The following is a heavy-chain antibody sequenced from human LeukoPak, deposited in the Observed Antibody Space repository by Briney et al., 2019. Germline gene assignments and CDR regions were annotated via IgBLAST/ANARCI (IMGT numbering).Heavy chain of an antibody. V-gene: IGHV4-38-2*02. CDR1: GYSISSGYY. CDR2: IYHSGST. J-gene: IGHJ6*02. Sequence: PSETLTLTCTVSGYSISSGYYWGWTRQPPGKGLEWIGSIYHSGSTYYNPSLKSRVTISVDTSKNQFSLKLSSVTAADTAVYYCARDQVMITFGGPSGMDVWGQGTTVTVSS. CDR3: ARDQVMITFGGPSGMDV. D-gene: IGHD3-16*01.